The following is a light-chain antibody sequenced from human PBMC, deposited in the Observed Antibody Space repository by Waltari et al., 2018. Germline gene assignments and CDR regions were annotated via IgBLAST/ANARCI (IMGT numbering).Light chain of an antibody. V-gene: IGLV1-44*01. CDR3: AAWDDSLNGWV. Sequence: QSVLTGRPSASGTPGQRVTIACSGSSSNIGSNPVTWYQQLPGTAHKLLIYNNDQRPSGVPDRFSGSKSGTSASLAISGLQSEDEADYYCAAWDDSLNGWVFGGGTKLTVL. CDR2: NND. J-gene: IGLJ3*02. CDR1: SSNIGSNP.